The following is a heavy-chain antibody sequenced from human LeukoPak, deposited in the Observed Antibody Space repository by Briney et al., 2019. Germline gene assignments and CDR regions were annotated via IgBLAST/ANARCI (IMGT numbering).Heavy chain of an antibody. V-gene: IGHV4-59*01. CDR1: GGSISSYY. CDR3: AREAYDSSGYFDY. J-gene: IGHJ4*02. D-gene: IGHD3-22*01. CDR2: IYYSGST. Sequence: SETLSLTCTVSGGSISSYYWSWIRQPPGKGLEWIGYIYYSGSTNYNPSLKSRVTISVDTSKNQFSLKLGSVTAADTAVYYCAREAYDSSGYFDYWGQGTLVTVSS.